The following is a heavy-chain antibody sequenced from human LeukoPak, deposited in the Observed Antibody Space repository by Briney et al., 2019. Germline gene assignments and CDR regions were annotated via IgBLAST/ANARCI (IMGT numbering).Heavy chain of an antibody. CDR3: ALSPYSSGWYCGY. CDR2: IGGSRSYI. J-gene: IGHJ4*02. D-gene: IGHD6-19*01. V-gene: IGHV3-21*01. CDR1: GFTFSTYT. Sequence: KTGGSLRLSCAASGFTFSTYTMNWVRQAPGKGLEWVSSIGGSRSYIYYADSVKGRFTISRDNAQNSLYLQMNSLRAEDTAVYYCALSPYSSGWYCGYWGQGTLVTVSS.